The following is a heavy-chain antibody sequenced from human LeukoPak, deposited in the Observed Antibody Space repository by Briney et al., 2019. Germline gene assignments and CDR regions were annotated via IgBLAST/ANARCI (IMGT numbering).Heavy chain of an antibody. CDR3: AKGWRGFDY. Sequence: GGSLRLSCAASGFTFSSFGMHWVRQAPGKGLEWVAVISYDGSNKYYADPVKGRFTISRDNSKNTLYLQMNSLRAEDTAVYYCAKGWRGFDYWGQGTLVTVSS. J-gene: IGHJ4*02. D-gene: IGHD5-24*01. CDR1: GFTFSSFG. V-gene: IGHV3-30*18. CDR2: ISYDGSNK.